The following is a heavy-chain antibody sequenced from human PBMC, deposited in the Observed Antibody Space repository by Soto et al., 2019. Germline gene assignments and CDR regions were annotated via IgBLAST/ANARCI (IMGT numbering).Heavy chain of an antibody. CDR2: IKSKTDGGTT. CDR1: GFTFSNAW. J-gene: IGHJ4*02. CDR3: TTDGAGYSYGPDY. D-gene: IGHD5-18*01. Sequence: EVQLVESGGGLVKPGGSLRLSCAASGFTFSNAWMNWVRQAPGKGLEWVGRIKSKTDGGTTVYAAPVKGRFTISRDDSKNTLYLQMNSLKTEDTAVYYCTTDGAGYSYGPDYWGQGTLVTVSS. V-gene: IGHV3-15*07.